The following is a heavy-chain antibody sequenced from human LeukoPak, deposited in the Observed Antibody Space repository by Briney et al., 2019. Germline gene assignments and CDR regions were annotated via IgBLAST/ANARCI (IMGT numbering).Heavy chain of an antibody. CDR3: ARPGTYYYYMDV. CDR2: INPNSGGT. Sequence: EASVTVSCKASGYTFTGYYMHWVRQAPGQGLEWMGWINPNSGGTNYAQKFQGRATMTRDTSISTAYMELSRLRSDDTAVYYCARPGTYYYYMDVWGKGTTVTISS. J-gene: IGHJ6*03. D-gene: IGHD1-1*01. V-gene: IGHV1-2*02. CDR1: GYTFTGYY.